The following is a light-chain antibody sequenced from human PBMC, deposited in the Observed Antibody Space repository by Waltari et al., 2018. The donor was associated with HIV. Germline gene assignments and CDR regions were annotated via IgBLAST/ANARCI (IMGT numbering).Light chain of an antibody. CDR3: QSVDAGGTQVV. V-gene: IGLV3-25*03. CDR2: NDT. Sequence: YELTQPPSVSVSPGQTAAITCSGDAMPTQYSFWYQQRPGQAPVMVIFNDTQRASGIPERFSGSSSGTTVTLTISGVQTEDEADYYCQSVDAGGTQVVFGGGTKLSVL. J-gene: IGLJ2*01. CDR1: AMPTQY.